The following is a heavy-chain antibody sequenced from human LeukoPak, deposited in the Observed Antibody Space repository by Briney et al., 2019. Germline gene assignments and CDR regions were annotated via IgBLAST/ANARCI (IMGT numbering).Heavy chain of an antibody. Sequence: ASVNVSCKASGYTFTSYGIRWVRQAPGQELKGMGWISAYNGNTNYEQKLQGRVTMTTDTSTSTAYMELRSLRSDDTAVYYCARDHYYDILTGYYPPLYYGMDVWGKGTTVTVSS. D-gene: IGHD3-9*01. CDR2: ISAYNGNT. J-gene: IGHJ6*04. CDR1: GYTFTSYG. V-gene: IGHV1-18*04. CDR3: ARDHYYDILTGYYPPLYYGMDV.